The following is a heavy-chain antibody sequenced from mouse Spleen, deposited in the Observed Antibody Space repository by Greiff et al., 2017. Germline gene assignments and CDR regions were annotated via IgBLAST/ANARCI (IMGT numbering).Heavy chain of an antibody. V-gene: IGHV1-39*01. D-gene: IGHD1-1*01. Sequence: VQLQQSGPELVKPGASVKISCKASGYSFTDYNMNWVKQSNGKSLEWIGVINPNYGTTSYNQKFKGKATLTVDQSSSTAYMQLNSLTSEDSAVYYCARIDYYGSSYGVGYAMDYWGQGTSVTVSS. CDR2: INPNYGTT. CDR1: GYSFTDYN. CDR3: ARIDYYGSSYGVGYAMDY. J-gene: IGHJ4*01.